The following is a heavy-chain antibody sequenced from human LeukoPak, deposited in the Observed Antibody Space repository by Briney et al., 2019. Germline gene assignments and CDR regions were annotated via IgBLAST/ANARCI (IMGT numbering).Heavy chain of an antibody. V-gene: IGHV1-46*01. CDR1: GYIFTNYY. J-gene: IGHJ4*02. Sequence: ASVKVPCKASGYIFTNYYMHWVRQALGQGLEWMGTINPSGGSTTYAQKFQGRVTMTRDTSTSTVYMELSSLRSEDTAVYYCARDHGSAYYRAPRHWGQGTLVTVSS. CDR2: INPSGGST. D-gene: IGHD3-10*01. CDR3: ARDHGSAYYRAPRH.